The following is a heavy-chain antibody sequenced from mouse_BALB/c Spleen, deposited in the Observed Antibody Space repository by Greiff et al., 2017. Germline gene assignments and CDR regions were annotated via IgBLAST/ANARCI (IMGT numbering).Heavy chain of an antibody. D-gene: IGHD2-4*01. CDR2: ISSGGST. CDR1: GFTFSSYA. CDR3: AREGVYYDWFAY. V-gene: IGHV5-6-5*01. Sequence: EVHLVESGGGLVKPGGSLKLSCAASGFTFSSYAMSWVRQTPEKRLEWVASISSGGSTYYPDSVKGRFTISRDNARNSLYLQMSSLRSEDTAMYYCAREGVYYDWFAYWGQGTLVTVSA. J-gene: IGHJ3*01.